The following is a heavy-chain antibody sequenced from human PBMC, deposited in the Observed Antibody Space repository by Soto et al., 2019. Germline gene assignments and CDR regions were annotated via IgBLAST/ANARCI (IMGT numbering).Heavy chain of an antibody. D-gene: IGHD3-10*01. J-gene: IGHJ1*01. V-gene: IGHV1-18*04. Sequence: ASVKVCCKASGYAFTSFGITWVRQAPGQGLEWVGWMSAFTGKADYAQIFQDRVTMTTDTSTSTAYMELRSLRSDDTAVYYCARDQRYYGSGYYYSDSWGQGTLVTVSS. CDR1: GYAFTSFG. CDR3: ARDQRYYGSGYYYSDS. CDR2: MSAFTGKA.